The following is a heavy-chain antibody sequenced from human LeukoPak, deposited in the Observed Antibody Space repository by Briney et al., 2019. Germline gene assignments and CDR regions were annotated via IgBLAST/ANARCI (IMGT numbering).Heavy chain of an antibody. V-gene: IGHV4-34*01. CDR2: INHSGST. Sequence: PSETLSLTCAVYGGSFSGYYWSWIRQPPGKGLEWIGEINHSGSTDYNPSLKSRVTISVDTSKNQFSLKLSSVTAADTAVYYCARGRWFDPWGQGTLVTVSS. CDR1: GGSFSGYY. CDR3: ARGRWFDP. J-gene: IGHJ5*02.